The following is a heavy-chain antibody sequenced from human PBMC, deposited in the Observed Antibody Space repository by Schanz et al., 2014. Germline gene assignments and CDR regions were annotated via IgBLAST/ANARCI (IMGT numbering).Heavy chain of an antibody. V-gene: IGHV1-69*02. Sequence: QVQLVQSGAEVKKPGSPVKVSCKASGGTFSSDTFSWVRQAPGQGLEWMGRIVPIAGITNYAQRFQGRVTITADKSSDTAYMELSSLRSEDTAVYYCASSGAGYSSSWDFDYWGQGTLVTVSS. CDR3: ASSGAGYSSSWDFDY. CDR1: GGTFSSDT. J-gene: IGHJ4*02. D-gene: IGHD6-13*01. CDR2: IVPIAGIT.